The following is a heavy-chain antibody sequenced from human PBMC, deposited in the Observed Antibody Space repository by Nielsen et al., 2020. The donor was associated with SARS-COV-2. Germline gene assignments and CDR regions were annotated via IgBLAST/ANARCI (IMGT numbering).Heavy chain of an antibody. Sequence: SETLSLTCAVSGGSISSYYWSWIRQSPGKGLEWIGYIYYSGSTNYNPSLKSRVTISVDTSKNQFSLKLSSVTAADTAVYYCARLAAAGTTNWFDPWGQGTLVTVSS. CDR3: ARLAAAGTTNWFDP. V-gene: IGHV4-59*01. J-gene: IGHJ5*02. CDR1: GGSISSYY. CDR2: IYYSGST. D-gene: IGHD6-13*01.